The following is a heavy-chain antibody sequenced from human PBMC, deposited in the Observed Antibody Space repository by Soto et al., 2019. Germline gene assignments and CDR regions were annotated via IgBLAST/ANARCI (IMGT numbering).Heavy chain of an antibody. Sequence: QVQLVQSGAEVKKPGASVKVSCKSSGYTFTSYYMHWVRQAPGQGLEWTGIINPSGGSTIYAQKFQGRVTMTRDTSTSTVYMELSSRRSEDTAVYYCAREGSPYCGGDCYRYVDSWGQGTLVTVSS. V-gene: IGHV1-46*01. CDR2: INPSGGST. CDR3: AREGSPYCGGDCYRYVDS. CDR1: GYTFTSYY. J-gene: IGHJ4*02. D-gene: IGHD2-21*02.